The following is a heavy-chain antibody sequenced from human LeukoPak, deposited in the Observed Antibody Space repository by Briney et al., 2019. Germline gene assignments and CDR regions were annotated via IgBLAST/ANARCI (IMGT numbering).Heavy chain of an antibody. CDR2: INPNSGGT. Sequence: ASVKVSCKASGDTFTGYYMHWVRQAPGQGLEWMGWINPNSGGTNYAQKFQGRVTMTRDPSISTAYMELSRLRSDDTAVYYCASLGTSTEPSIRYCRSTSCHTPFDYWGQGTLVTVSS. D-gene: IGHD2-2*02. CDR1: GDTFTGYY. CDR3: ASLGTSTEPSIRYCRSTSCHTPFDY. V-gene: IGHV1-2*02. J-gene: IGHJ4*02.